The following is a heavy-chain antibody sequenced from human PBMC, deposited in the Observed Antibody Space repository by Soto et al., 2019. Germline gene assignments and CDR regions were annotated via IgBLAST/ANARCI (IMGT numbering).Heavy chain of an antibody. V-gene: IGHV2-5*02. D-gene: IGHD3-22*01. CDR3: AHIPDYYGNSGYLY. CDR2: IYWDYDK. Sequence: QITLKESGPTLVKPTQTLTLTCTFSGFSLSTSGVAVAWIRQPPGKALEWLALIYWDYDKRYSPSLKSRLTITNYTSKNHVVLTITNVDPVDTATYYCAHIPDYYGNSGYLYWGQGTLVTVSS. CDR1: GFSLSTSGVA. J-gene: IGHJ4*02.